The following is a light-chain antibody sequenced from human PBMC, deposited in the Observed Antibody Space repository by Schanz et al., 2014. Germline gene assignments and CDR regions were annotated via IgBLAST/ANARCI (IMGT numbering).Light chain of an antibody. Sequence: DIQMTQSPSTLSASVGDTVTFTCRASQSIRTSLNWYQQKPGKAPQLLVHSASGLQTGVPSRFSGGGSGTDFTLTISSLQPEDFATYFCQQSYSVPETFGQGTRLDIK. CDR3: QQSYSVPET. CDR1: QSIRTS. J-gene: IGKJ2*01. V-gene: IGKV1-39*01. CDR2: SAS.